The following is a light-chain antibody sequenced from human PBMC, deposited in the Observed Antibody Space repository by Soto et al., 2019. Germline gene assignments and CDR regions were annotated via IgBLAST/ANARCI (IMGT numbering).Light chain of an antibody. J-gene: IGKJ5*01. CDR3: RQYGRSIPIT. V-gene: IGKV3-20*01. CDR1: QSVSSSY. Sequence: EIVLTQSPGTLSLSPGERATLSCRASQSVSSSYLAWYQQRPGQPPRLLIYGGSSRATGIPDRFSGSGSGTDFTLTISRLEPEDFAVYYCRQYGRSIPITFGQGTRLEIK. CDR2: GGS.